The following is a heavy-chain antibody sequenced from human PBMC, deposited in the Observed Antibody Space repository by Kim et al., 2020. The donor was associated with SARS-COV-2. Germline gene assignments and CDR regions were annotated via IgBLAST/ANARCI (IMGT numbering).Heavy chain of an antibody. V-gene: IGHV3-53*01. D-gene: IGHD6-19*01. CDR2: IYSDGST. Sequence: GGSLRLSCVASGFLVNSNYMSWVRQASGKGLEWLSIIYSDGSTSYADSLKGRFTISRDNSKNTLYLQMNSLRGDDTAVYYCARGGSGWFWAFDYWGQGTLVTVSS. CDR1: GFLVNSNY. CDR3: ARGGSGWFWAFDY. J-gene: IGHJ4*02.